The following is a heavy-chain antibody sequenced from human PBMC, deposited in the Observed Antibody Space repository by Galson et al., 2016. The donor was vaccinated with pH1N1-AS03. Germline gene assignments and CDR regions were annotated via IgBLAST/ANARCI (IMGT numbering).Heavy chain of an antibody. CDR1: GYTFTGFY. CDR2: INPNSGVT. J-gene: IGHJ6*02. D-gene: IGHD2-2*01. Sequence: SVKVSCKASGYTFTGFYVHWVRQAPGQGLEWMGWINPNSGVTNYAQKFQAWVTMTRDTSSSTAYMELSGLKSDDTAVYYCARDPRGPCSSSTCATAYYFGIDVWGQGTTVIVSS. CDR3: ARDPRGPCSSSTCATAYYFGIDV. V-gene: IGHV1-2*04.